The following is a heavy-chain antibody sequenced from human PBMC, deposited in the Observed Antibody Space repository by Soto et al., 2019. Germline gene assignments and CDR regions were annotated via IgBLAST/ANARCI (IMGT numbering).Heavy chain of an antibody. Sequence: QVQLQESGPGLVKPSQTLSLTCTVSGGSISSGGYYWSWIRQHPGKGLEWIGYIYYSGSTYYNPSLKSRVTISVDTSKNQFYLKLSSVTAADTAVYYCASSPSGGCTNGVCYKYWFDPWGQGTLVTVSS. D-gene: IGHD2-8*01. V-gene: IGHV4-31*03. CDR3: ASSPSGGCTNGVCYKYWFDP. CDR2: IYYSGST. J-gene: IGHJ5*02. CDR1: GGSISSGGYY.